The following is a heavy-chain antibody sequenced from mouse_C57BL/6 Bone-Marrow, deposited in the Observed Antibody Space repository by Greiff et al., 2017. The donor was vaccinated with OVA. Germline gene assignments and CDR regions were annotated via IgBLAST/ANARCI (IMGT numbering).Heavy chain of an antibody. Sequence: QVQLKESGAELARPGASVKLSCKASGYTFTSYGISWVKQRTGQGLEWIGEIYPRSGNTYYNEKFKGKATLTADKSSSTAYMELRSLTSEDSAVYFCARGPITTVVAHWYFDVWGTGTTVTVSS. D-gene: IGHD1-1*01. CDR1: GYTFTSYG. CDR3: ARGPITTVVAHWYFDV. V-gene: IGHV1-81*01. J-gene: IGHJ1*03. CDR2: IYPRSGNT.